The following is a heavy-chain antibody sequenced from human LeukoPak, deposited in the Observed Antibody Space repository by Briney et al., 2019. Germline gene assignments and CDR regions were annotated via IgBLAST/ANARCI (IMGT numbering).Heavy chain of an antibody. CDR3: ARGGGGDRLDY. Sequence: ASVKVSCKAFGYTFTDYYIHWVRQAPGQGLEWMGWINPNSGGTKYARKFEGRVTLTRDTSTSTVYMELSSLTSEDTAVYYCARGGGGDRLDYWGQGTLVTVSS. CDR1: GYTFTDYY. J-gene: IGHJ4*02. V-gene: IGHV1-2*02. CDR2: INPNSGGT. D-gene: IGHD3-3*01.